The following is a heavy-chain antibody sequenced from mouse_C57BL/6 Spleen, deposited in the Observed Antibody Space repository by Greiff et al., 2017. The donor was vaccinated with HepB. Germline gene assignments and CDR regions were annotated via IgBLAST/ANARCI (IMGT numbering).Heavy chain of an antibody. J-gene: IGHJ2*01. D-gene: IGHD4-1*01. CDR2: IDPRDGST. CDR3: ARSPSNGVYFDY. Sequence: VQLQQSGPELVKPGASVKLSCKASGYTFTSYDLNWVKQRPGQGLGWIGWIDPRDGSTKYNEKFKGKATLTVDTSSSTAYIELHSLTSDDSAVYLCARSPSNGVYFDYWGQGTTLTVSS. CDR1: GYTFTSYD. V-gene: IGHV1-85*01.